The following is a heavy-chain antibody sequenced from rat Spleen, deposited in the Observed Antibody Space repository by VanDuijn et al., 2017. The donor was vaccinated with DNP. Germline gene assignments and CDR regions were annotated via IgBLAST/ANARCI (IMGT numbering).Heavy chain of an antibody. D-gene: IGHD3-6*01. CDR3: AIFNWPAP. Sequence: EVRLVESGGGLVQPGRSLKLSCAASGFPFSDYFMAWVRQVPNKGLEWVASISHDGGGTFYGDSVKGRFTISRENAKTTLYLQMKSLRSEDTATYYCAIFNWPAPWGQGTSVTVSS. CDR1: GFPFSDYF. CDR2: ISHDGGGT. V-gene: IGHV5-22*01. J-gene: IGHJ4*01.